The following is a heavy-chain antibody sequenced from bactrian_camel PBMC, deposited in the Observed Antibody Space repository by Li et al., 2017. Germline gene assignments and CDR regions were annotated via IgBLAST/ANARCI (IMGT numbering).Heavy chain of an antibody. V-gene: IGHV3S57*01. J-gene: IGHJ6*01. CDR1: PDTSKDYY. D-gene: IGHD6*01. CDR3: AALEGTVVAGCGGIGY. Sequence: VQLVESGGGSVQAGGSLRLSCAASPDTSKDYYMAWFRQGFGKMREGVARICSDGSTSYAYFVKGRFTITKDNAKNILYLQMNNLKPEDTAMYYCAALEGTVVAGCGGIGYWGQGTQVTVS. CDR2: ICSDGST.